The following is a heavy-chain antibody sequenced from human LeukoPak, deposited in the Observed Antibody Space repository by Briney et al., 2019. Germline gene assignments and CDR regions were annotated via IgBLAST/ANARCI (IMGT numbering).Heavy chain of an antibody. D-gene: IGHD2-2*01. CDR1: GYTLTELS. Sequence: ASVKVSCKVSGYTLTELSMHWVRQPPGKGLEWMGSFHPEDGETIYAQKFQGRVSMTEDTSTDTAYIELSSLRSEDTAVYYCAGDRFCTSTTCFGNWFDPWGQGTLVTVSS. V-gene: IGHV1-24*01. CDR2: FHPEDGET. J-gene: IGHJ5*02. CDR3: AGDRFCTSTTCFGNWFDP.